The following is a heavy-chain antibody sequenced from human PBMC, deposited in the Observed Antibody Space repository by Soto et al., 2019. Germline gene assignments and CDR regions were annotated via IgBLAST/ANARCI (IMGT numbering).Heavy chain of an antibody. CDR3: ARDHGWYYDFWSGYPNVPYMDV. CDR1: GYTFTSYY. D-gene: IGHD3-3*01. J-gene: IGHJ6*03. V-gene: IGHV1-46*01. Sequence: ASVKVSCKASGYTFTSYYMHWVRQAPGQGPEWMGIINPSGGSTSYAQKYQGRVTMTRDTSTSTVYMEMRSLRSDDTAVYYCARDHGWYYDFWSGYPNVPYMDVWGRGTTVTVS. CDR2: INPSGGST.